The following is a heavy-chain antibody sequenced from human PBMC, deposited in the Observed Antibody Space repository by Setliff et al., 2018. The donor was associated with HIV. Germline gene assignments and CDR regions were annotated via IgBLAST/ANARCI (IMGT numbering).Heavy chain of an antibody. Sequence: ASVKVSCKASGYTFTSYDINWVRQATGQGLEWMGWINAGYGNTNYAQKVQGRVTMTTDTSTSTAYMELRSLRSDDTAVYYCARAIRWRYCSSTSCSDAFDIWGQGTMVTVSS. V-gene: IGHV1-18*01. CDR1: GYTFTSYD. D-gene: IGHD2-2*01. CDR2: INAGYGNT. CDR3: ARAIRWRYCSSTSCSDAFDI. J-gene: IGHJ3*02.